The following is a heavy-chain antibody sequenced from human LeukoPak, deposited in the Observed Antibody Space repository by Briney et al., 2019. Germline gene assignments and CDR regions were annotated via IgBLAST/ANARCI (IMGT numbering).Heavy chain of an antibody. J-gene: IGHJ4*02. Sequence: GASVKVSCKSSGYTFTGYYMHWVRQAPGQGLEWMGWINPDSGGTNYAQKFQGRVTMTRDTSISTAYMELSRLRSDDTAVYYCARSERYNSGWYFYFDYWGQGTLVTVSS. CDR2: INPDSGGT. CDR3: ARSERYNSGWYFYFDY. D-gene: IGHD6-19*01. CDR1: GYTFTGYY. V-gene: IGHV1-2*02.